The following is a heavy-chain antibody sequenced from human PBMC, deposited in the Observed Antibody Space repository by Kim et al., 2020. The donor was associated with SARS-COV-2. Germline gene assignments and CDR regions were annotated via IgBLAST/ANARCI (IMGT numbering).Heavy chain of an antibody. D-gene: IGHD3-9*01. Sequence: STPSLTARVTISVDTSKNQFSLKLSSVTAADTAVYYCSRVRYFDWLSFDYWGQGTLVTISS. CDR3: SRVRYFDWLSFDY. V-gene: IGHV4-39*01. J-gene: IGHJ4*02.